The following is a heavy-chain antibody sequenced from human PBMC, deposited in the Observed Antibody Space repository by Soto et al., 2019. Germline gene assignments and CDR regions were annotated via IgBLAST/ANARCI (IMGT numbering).Heavy chain of an antibody. D-gene: IGHD6-19*01. V-gene: IGHV3-30*18. J-gene: IGHJ6*02. CDR1: GFTFSSYG. CDR3: AKPVSRIAVAGLFMDV. Sequence: QVQLVESGGGVVQPGRSLRLSCAASGFTFSSYGMHWVRQAPGKGLEWGAVISYDGSNKYYADSVKGRFTISRDNSKNTLYVQMNSLRAEDTAVYYCAKPVSRIAVAGLFMDVWGQGTTVTVSS. CDR2: ISYDGSNK.